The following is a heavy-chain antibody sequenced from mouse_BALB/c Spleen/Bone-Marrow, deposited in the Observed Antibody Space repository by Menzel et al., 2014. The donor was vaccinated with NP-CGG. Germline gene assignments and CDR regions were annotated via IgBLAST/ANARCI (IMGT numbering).Heavy chain of an antibody. Sequence: QLVESGGGLVQPGGSRKLSCAASGFTFSSFGMHWIRQAPEKGLEWVAYISSGSNTIYYEDTVKGRFTISRDNPKNTLFLQMTSLRSEDTAMYYCARRGTMITAGPFAYWGQGTLVTVSA. V-gene: IGHV5-17*02. J-gene: IGHJ3*01. D-gene: IGHD2-4*01. CDR1: GFTFSSFG. CDR3: ARRGTMITAGPFAY. CDR2: ISSGSNTI.